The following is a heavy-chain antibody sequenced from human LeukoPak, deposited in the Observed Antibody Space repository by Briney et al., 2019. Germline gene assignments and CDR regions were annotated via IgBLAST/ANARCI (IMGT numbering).Heavy chain of an antibody. J-gene: IGHJ4*02. CDR2: IYYSGST. Sequence: SQTLSLTCTVSGGSISSGGYYWSWIRQHPGKGLEWIGYIYYSGSTYYNPSLKSRVTISLDTSKNQFSLKLSSVTAADTAVYYCARGDAYYFDYWGPGTLVTVSS. CDR1: GGSISSGGYY. D-gene: IGHD5-24*01. V-gene: IGHV4-31*03. CDR3: ARGDAYYFDY.